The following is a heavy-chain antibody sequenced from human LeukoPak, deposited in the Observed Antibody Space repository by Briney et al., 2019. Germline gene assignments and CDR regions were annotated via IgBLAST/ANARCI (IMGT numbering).Heavy chain of an antibody. D-gene: IGHD3-9*01. CDR2: IYYSGST. Sequence: SSETLSLTCTVSGGSISSGDYYWSWIRQPPGKGLEWIGYIYYSGSTYYNPSLKSRVTISVDTSKNQFSLKLSSVTAADKAVYYCARGNDILTGYYGMDVWGQGTTVTVSS. CDR1: GGSISSGDYY. CDR3: ARGNDILTGYYGMDV. J-gene: IGHJ6*02. V-gene: IGHV4-30-4*01.